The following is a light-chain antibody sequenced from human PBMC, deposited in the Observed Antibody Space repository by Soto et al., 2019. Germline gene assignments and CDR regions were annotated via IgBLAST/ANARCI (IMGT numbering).Light chain of an antibody. J-gene: IGKJ4*01. V-gene: IGKV3-20*01. Sequence: EIVLTQSPGTLYLSPGEGATLSCRASQSVSSRYLAWYQKKPGQPPRLLIYGASNRDTGIPDRFSGSGSGTDFTLASSGLEPEDFALYFCQQYESSPRIFVGRTKVQIK. CDR2: GAS. CDR3: QQYESSPRI. CDR1: QSVSSRY.